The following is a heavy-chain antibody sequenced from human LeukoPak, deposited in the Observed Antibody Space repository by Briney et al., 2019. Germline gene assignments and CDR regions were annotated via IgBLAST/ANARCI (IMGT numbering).Heavy chain of an antibody. Sequence: GGSLRLSCAASGFTFSSYWMSWVRQAPGKGLEWVANIKQDGSEKYYVDSVKGRFTISRDNAKNSLYLQMNSLRAEDTAVYHCARGSRRAAAGEWGQGTLVTVSS. J-gene: IGHJ4*02. CDR1: GFTFSSYW. V-gene: IGHV3-7*01. CDR2: IKQDGSEK. CDR3: ARGSRRAAAGE. D-gene: IGHD6-13*01.